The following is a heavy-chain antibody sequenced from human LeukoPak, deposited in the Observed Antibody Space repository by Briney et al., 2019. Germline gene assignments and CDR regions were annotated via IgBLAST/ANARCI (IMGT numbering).Heavy chain of an antibody. CDR2: IYDSGST. CDR3: ARDYGVGGYYFDS. V-gene: IGHV4-59*01. CDR1: GASISTYY. D-gene: IGHD3-22*01. J-gene: IGHJ4*02. Sequence: SETLSLTCTVSGASISTYYRSWIRQPPGKGLEWIGYIYDSGSTNYNPYLKTRVPISSDMSKNQFSLKVSSVTAADTAIYYCARDYGVGGYYFDSWGQGTLVTVSS.